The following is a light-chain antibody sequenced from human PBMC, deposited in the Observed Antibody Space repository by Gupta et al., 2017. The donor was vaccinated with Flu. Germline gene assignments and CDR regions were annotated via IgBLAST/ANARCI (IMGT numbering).Light chain of an antibody. J-gene: IGLJ2*01. CDR1: SGHSSYT. V-gene: IGLV4-69*01. Sequence: QLVLTQSPSASASLGASVKLTCTLSSGHSSYTIAWHQQQREKGPRFLMKITSDGSHSKGDEIPDRFSGSSSGAERYLTISSLRSEDEADYYCQTWGTGIRVFGGGTKLTVL. CDR2: ITSDGSH. CDR3: QTWGTGIRV.